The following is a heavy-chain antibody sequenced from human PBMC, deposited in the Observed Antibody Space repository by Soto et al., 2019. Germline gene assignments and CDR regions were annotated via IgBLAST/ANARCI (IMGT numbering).Heavy chain of an antibody. J-gene: IGHJ6*02. CDR2: IYSGGST. V-gene: IGHV3-53*01. CDR3: ASNYYYYGMDV. Sequence: PGGSLRLSCAASGFTVSSNYMSWVRQAPGKGLEWVSVIYSGGSTYYADSVKGRFTISRDNSKNTLYLQMSSLRAEDTAVYYCASNYYYYGMDVWGQGTTVTVSS. CDR1: GFTVSSNY.